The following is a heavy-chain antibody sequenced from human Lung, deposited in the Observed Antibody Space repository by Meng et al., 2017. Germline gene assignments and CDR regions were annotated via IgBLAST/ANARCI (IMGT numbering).Heavy chain of an antibody. V-gene: IGHV3-74*01. CDR2: ITGDGSST. J-gene: IGHJ4*02. D-gene: IGHD4-17*01. Sequence: VQLCKSEGGLVQPGGTLGLYCAASGVHFSTHWMHWVRQAPGKGLEWVSRITGDGSSTIYADSVQGRFTMSRDNAKNTLSLQMNSLSAEDTAVYYCARGGVTTDDWGQGALVTVSS. CDR1: GVHFSTHW. CDR3: ARGGVTTDD.